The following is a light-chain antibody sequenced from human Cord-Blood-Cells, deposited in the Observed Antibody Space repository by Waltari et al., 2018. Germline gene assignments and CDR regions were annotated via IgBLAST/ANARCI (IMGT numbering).Light chain of an antibody. CDR1: QSVSSY. J-gene: IGKJ4*01. Sequence: EIVLTQSPATLSLSPGERATLSCRASQSVSSYLVWYQQKPGQAPRLLIYDASNRATGIPARFSGSWSGTDFTLTISSLEPEDFAVYYCQQRSNWPGLTFGGGTKVEIK. CDR3: QQRSNWPGLT. V-gene: IGKV3-11*01. CDR2: DAS.